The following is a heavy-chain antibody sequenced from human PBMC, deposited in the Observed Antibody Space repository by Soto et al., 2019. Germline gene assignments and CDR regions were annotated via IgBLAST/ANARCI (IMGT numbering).Heavy chain of an antibody. CDR3: GRDPELWDENVATRPSTYYYGMDV. Sequence: QMQLVESGGGLVEPGGSLRLSCEASGFTFSHHYMSWIRQAPGKGLEWVSYISRSGTTIYYADSVRGRFTISRDNSKNSLYPQMDSLRAEDTAMYYCGRDPELWDENVATRPSTYYYGMDVWGQGTTVTVSS. J-gene: IGHJ6*02. V-gene: IGHV3-11*01. CDR1: GFTFSHHY. CDR2: ISRSGTTI. D-gene: IGHD5-18*01.